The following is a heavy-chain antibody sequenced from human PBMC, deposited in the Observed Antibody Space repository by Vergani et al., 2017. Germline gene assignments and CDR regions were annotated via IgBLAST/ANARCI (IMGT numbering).Heavy chain of an antibody. CDR1: GGSFSGYY. D-gene: IGHD3-3*01. CDR2: INHSGST. CDR3: ARDFPVGVSIFGVVTYAFDI. Sequence: QVQLQQWGAGLLKPSETLSLTCAVYGGSFSGYYWSWIRQPPGKGLEWIGEINHSGSTNYNPSLKSRVTISVDTSKNQFSLKLSSVTAADTAVYYCARDFPVGVSIFGVVTYAFDIWGQGTMVTVSS. J-gene: IGHJ3*02. V-gene: IGHV4-34*01.